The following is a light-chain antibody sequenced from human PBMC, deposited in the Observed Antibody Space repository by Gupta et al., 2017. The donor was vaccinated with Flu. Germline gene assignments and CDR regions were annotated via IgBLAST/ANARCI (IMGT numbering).Light chain of an antibody. CDR1: QTISNY. J-gene: IGKJ2*01. V-gene: IGKV1-39*01. CDR2: GAS. Sequence: DIQMTQSPSSLSASVGDRVTITCRASQTISNYLNWYQHKPGKAPQLLIYGASSLQSGVPSRFSGSESGTDFTLTITNLQPEDFAIYFCQQSYSSPYNFGQGTKLDIK. CDR3: QQSYSSPYN.